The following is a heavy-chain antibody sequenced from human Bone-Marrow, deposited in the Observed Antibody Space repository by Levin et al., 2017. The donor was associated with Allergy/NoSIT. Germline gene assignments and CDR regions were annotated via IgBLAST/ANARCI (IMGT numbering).Heavy chain of an antibody. Sequence: KAGESLKISCKAXXXXXXGMGSGGGRQAGGQGLEWMGGIIPIFGTANYAQQFQGRVTITADESTSTAYMELSSLRSEDTAVYYCARGRYSYGYYYYGMDVWGQGTTVTVSS. CDR3: ARGRYSYGYYYYGMDV. D-gene: IGHD5-18*01. CDR2: IIPIFGTA. CDR1: XXXXXGMG. V-gene: IGHV1-69*01. J-gene: IGHJ6*02.